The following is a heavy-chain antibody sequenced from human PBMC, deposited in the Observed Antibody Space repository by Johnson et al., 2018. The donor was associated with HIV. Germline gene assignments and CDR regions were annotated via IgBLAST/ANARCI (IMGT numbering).Heavy chain of an antibody. J-gene: IGHJ3*02. CDR3: AREAPQPSDAYDI. CDR1: GFTFSTYA. Sequence: VQLVESGGGLVQPGGSLRLSCAASGFTFSTYAMHWVRQAPGKGLEWISYISAFGLTMSYADSVKGRFTISRDNDKNSLYMEMNSLTAEDTAVYYCAREAPQPSDAYDIWGQGTMVSVSS. D-gene: IGHD1-14*01. V-gene: IGHV3-48*03. CDR2: ISAFGLTM.